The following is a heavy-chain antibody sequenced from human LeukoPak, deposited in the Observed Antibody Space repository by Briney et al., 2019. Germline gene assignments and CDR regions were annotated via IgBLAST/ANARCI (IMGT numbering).Heavy chain of an antibody. CDR3: TTDVDTANDY. V-gene: IGHV3-15*01. J-gene: IGHJ4*02. D-gene: IGHD5-18*01. CDR2: IKSKTDGGTT. Sequence: GGSLRLSCAASGFTFSNAWMSWVRQAPGKGLEWVVRIKSKTDGGTTDYAAPVKGRFTISRDDSKNTLYLQMNSLKTEDTAVYYCTTDVDTANDYWGQGTLVTVSA. CDR1: GFTFSNAW.